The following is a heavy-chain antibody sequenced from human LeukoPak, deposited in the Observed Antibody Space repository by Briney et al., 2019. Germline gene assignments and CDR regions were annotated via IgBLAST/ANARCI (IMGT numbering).Heavy chain of an antibody. J-gene: IGHJ4*02. CDR1: GFTSSNFA. CDR2: ISRRDDYT. Sequence: PGGSLRLSCAASGFTSSNFAMSSVRQPPGKGLEWVSVISRRDDYTYYADSVKGRFTISRDNSKNTLYLQMNTLRAEDTAVYYCANDYRSGSFHDFWGQGTLVTVSS. V-gene: IGHV3-23*01. CDR3: ANDYRSGSFHDF. D-gene: IGHD3-10*01.